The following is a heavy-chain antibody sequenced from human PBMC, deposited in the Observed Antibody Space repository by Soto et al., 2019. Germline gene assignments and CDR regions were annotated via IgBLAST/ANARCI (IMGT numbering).Heavy chain of an antibody. V-gene: IGHV4-34*01. J-gene: IGHJ2*01. CDR2: INDRGSI. CDR1: GGSFSGYY. D-gene: IGHD3-9*01. Sequence: QVQLQQWGAGPLRPLETLSLTCGVSGGSFSGYYWAWIRQSPGKGLEWIGEINDRGSINYNPSLKSPVIILVDTSEDHSYLNLRSVAAAATGVYYCARESHDILTGPPWVWYFDLWGRGTLVTVSS. CDR3: ARESHDILTGPPWVWYFDL.